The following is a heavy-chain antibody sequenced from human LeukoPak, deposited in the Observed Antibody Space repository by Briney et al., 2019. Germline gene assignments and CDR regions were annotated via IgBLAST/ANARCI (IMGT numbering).Heavy chain of an antibody. CDR3: ARLIVVVPAAIKDYYMDV. CDR1: GFTFSSYW. Sequence: GGSLRLSCAASGFTFSSYWMHWVRQAPGKGLVWVSRINSDGSSTSYADSVKGRFTISRDNAKNTLYLKMNSLRAEDTAVYYCARLIVVVPAAIKDYYMDVWGKGTTVTVSS. D-gene: IGHD2-2*02. V-gene: IGHV3-74*01. J-gene: IGHJ6*03. CDR2: INSDGSST.